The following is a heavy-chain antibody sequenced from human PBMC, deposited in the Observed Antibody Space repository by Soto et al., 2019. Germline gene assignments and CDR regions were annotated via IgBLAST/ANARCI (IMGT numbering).Heavy chain of an antibody. D-gene: IGHD3-22*01. V-gene: IGHV3-21*01. CDR1: GFTFSSYS. CDR2: ISSSSSYI. J-gene: IGHJ1*01. Sequence: LRLSCAASGFTFSSYSMNWVRQAPGKGLEWVSSISSSSSYIYYADSVKGRFTISRDNAKNSLYLQMNSLRAEDTAVYYCARDPYYYDSSGYYYEGYFQHWGQGTLVTVSS. CDR3: ARDPYYYDSSGYYYEGYFQH.